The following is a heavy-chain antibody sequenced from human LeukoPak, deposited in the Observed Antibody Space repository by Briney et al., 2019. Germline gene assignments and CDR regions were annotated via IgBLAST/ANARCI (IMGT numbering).Heavy chain of an antibody. D-gene: IGHD3-3*01. CDR2: ISYDGSNK. Sequence: PGRSLRLSCAASGFTFSSYAMHWVRQAPGKGLEWVAVISYDGSNKYYADSVKGRFTISRDNSKNTQYLQMNSLRAEDTAVYYCAREYYDFWSGYRYYYYGMDVWGQGTTVTVSS. V-gene: IGHV3-30-3*01. CDR3: AREYYDFWSGYRYYYYGMDV. CDR1: GFTFSSYA. J-gene: IGHJ6*02.